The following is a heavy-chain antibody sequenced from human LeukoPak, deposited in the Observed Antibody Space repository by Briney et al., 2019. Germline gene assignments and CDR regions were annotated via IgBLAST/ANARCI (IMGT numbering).Heavy chain of an antibody. Sequence: ASVKVSCKASGYTFTGYYMHWVRQAPGQGLEWMGWINPNSGGTNYAQKFQGRVTMTRDTSISTAYMELSRLRSDDTAVYYCARDYGSGSYYNVAYWGQGTLVTVSS. CDR2: INPNSGGT. V-gene: IGHV1-2*02. CDR3: ARDYGSGSYYNVAY. CDR1: GYTFTGYY. D-gene: IGHD3-10*01. J-gene: IGHJ4*02.